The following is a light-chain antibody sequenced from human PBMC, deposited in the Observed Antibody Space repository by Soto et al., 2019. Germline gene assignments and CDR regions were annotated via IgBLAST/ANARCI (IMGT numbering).Light chain of an antibody. CDR3: QESHST. V-gene: IGKV1-39*01. CDR2: AAS. J-gene: IGKJ2*01. Sequence: DAQMTQSPSSLSASVGDRVTITCRASQSIGTYLDWDKHKPGKAPKLLIYAASSLQSGVPSRFSGSGSGTDFTLPVSSLQPEDFATYYCQESHSTFGQGTKLEIK. CDR1: QSIGTY.